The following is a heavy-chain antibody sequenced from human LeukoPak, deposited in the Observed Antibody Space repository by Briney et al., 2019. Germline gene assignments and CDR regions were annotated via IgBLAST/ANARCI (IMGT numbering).Heavy chain of an antibody. V-gene: IGHV1-69*05. J-gene: IGHJ5*02. CDR1: GGTFSSYA. CDR2: IIPIFGTA. CDR3: ARDDSSGYYTPLSS. Sequence: GASVKVSCKASGGTFSSYAISWVRQAPGQGLEWMGRIIPIFGTANYAQKFQGRVTITTDESTSTAYMELSSLRSEDTAVHYCARDDSSGYYTPLSSWGQGTLVTVSS. D-gene: IGHD3-22*01.